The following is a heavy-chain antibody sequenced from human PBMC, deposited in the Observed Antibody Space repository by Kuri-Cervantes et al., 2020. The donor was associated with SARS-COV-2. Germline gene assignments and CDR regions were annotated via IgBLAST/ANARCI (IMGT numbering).Heavy chain of an antibody. CDR2: ISSSDSTI. D-gene: IGHD2-21*01. J-gene: IGHJ4*02. CDR1: GFTFSDYY. Sequence: GESLKISCAASGFTFSDYYMSWIRQAPGKGLEWVSYISSSDSTIYYADSVKGRFTISRDNAKNSLYLQMNSLRAEDTAVYYCASGELWADYWGQGTLVTVSS. V-gene: IGHV3-11*04. CDR3: ASGELWADY.